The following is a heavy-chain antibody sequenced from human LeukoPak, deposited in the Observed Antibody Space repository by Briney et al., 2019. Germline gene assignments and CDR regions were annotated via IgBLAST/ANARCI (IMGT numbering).Heavy chain of an antibody. V-gene: IGHV3-23*01. D-gene: IGHD3-22*01. J-gene: IGHJ4*02. CDR2: ISGGGGST. Sequence: GGSLRLSCAASGFTFSSYAMSWVRQAPGKGLEWVSVISGGGGSTYYADSMKGRFTISRDNAKNSLYLQMNSLRAEDTAVYYCARGSTYYDSSGQVPFDYWGQGTLVTVSS. CDR1: GFTFSSYA. CDR3: ARGSTYYDSSGQVPFDY.